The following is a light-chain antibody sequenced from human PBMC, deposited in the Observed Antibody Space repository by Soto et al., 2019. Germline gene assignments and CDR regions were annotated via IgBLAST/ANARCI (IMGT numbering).Light chain of an antibody. CDR2: DVS. CDR1: SSDVGGYNY. CDR3: CSYAGGFYV. V-gene: IGLV2-11*01. J-gene: IGLJ1*01. Sequence: QSALTQPRSVSGSPGQSVTISCTGTSSDVGGYNYVSWYQQHPGKAPKLMIFDVSKRPSGVPDRFSGSKSGSTASLTISGLQADDEAYYYCCSYAGGFYVVGTGTKVTVL.